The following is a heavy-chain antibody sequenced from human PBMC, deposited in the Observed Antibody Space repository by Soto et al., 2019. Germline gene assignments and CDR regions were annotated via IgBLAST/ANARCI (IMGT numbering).Heavy chain of an antibody. CDR1: EFTFDKYY. J-gene: IGHJ6*02. V-gene: IGHV3-7*01. Sequence: PGGSLRLSCAASEFTFDKYYMTWVRQAPGKGPEWVANIKPDGSEQYYVDSVKGRFTISRDNANNSLYLQMNSLRAEDTAVYYCARAPTYYYGSGSYYGGMDVWGQGTTVTVSS. CDR2: IKPDGSEQ. CDR3: ARAPTYYYGSGSYYGGMDV. D-gene: IGHD3-10*01.